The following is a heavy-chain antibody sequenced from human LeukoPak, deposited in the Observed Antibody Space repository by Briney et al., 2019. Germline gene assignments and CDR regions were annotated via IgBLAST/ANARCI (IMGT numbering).Heavy chain of an antibody. D-gene: IGHD3-22*01. CDR2: ISSSGSTI. Sequence: PGGSLRLSCAASGFTFSDYYMSWIRQAPGKGLEWVSYISSSGSTIYYADSVKGRFTFSRDNAKNSLFLQMNSLRAEDTAVYYCARSYYYDSYMDVWGKGTTVTISS. J-gene: IGHJ6*03. V-gene: IGHV3-11*04. CDR1: GFTFSDYY. CDR3: ARSYYYDSYMDV.